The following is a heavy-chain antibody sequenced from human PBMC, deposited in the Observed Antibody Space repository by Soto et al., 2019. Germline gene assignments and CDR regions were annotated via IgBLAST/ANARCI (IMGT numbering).Heavy chain of an antibody. J-gene: IGHJ4*02. V-gene: IGHV3-72*01. CDR2: TRNKANSYTT. D-gene: IGHD4-17*01. CDR1: GFTFSDHY. CDR3: ATDYGDPPY. Sequence: EVQLVESGGGLVQPGGSLRLSCAASGFTFSDHYMDWVRQAPGKGLEWVGRTRNKANSYTTEYAASVKGRFTISRDDSKNSLYLQMNSLKTEDTAVYYCATDYGDPPYWGQGTLVTVSS.